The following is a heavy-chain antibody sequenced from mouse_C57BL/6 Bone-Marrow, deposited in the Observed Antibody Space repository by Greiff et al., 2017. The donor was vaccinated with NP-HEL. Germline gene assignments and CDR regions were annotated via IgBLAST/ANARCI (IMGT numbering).Heavy chain of an antibody. CDR1: GFTFSDYG. CDR2: ISSGSSTI. V-gene: IGHV5-17*01. J-gene: IGHJ4*01. D-gene: IGHD2-1*01. Sequence: EVKLMESGGGLVKPGGSLKLSCAASGFTFSDYGMHWVRQAPEKGLEWVAYISSGSSTIYYADTVKGRFPISRDNAKNTLFLQMTSLRSEDTAMYYCARPDYYGNYDYYAMDYWGQGTSVTVSS. CDR3: ARPDYYGNYDYYAMDY.